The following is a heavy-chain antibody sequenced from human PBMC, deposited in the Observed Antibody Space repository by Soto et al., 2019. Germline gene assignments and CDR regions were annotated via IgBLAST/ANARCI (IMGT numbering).Heavy chain of an antibody. J-gene: IGHJ6*04. V-gene: IGHV4-34*01. D-gene: IGHD3-10*01. CDR2: IKHSGST. CDR1: GGSFSGYY. Sequence: SETLSLTCAVYGGSFSGYYWSWIRQPPGKGLEWNGEIKHSGSTNYNASLKSRVTISVDTSKKKFSLKLSTVTAASTAVYYCARVRGIDCPSYDYYYYGMDVWGKGTTVTVSS. CDR3: ARVRGIDCPSYDYYYYGMDV.